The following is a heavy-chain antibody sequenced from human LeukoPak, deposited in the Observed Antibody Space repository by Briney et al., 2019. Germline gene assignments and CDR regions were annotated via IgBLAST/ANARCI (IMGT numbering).Heavy chain of an antibody. D-gene: IGHD3-22*01. CDR2: INQGGSVK. V-gene: IGHV3-7*01. Sequence: GGSLRLSCAASGFTFRSYWMSWVRQAPGKGLEWVANINQGGSVKYYVDSVKGRFTISRDDAKNSLYLQMNSLRAEDTAVYYCARGLAYYYDSSGYLQHWGQGTLVTVSS. J-gene: IGHJ1*01. CDR1: GFTFRSYW. CDR3: ARGLAYYYDSSGYLQH.